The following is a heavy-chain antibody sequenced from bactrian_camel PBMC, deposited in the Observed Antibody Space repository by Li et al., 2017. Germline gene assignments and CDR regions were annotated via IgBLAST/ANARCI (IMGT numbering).Heavy chain of an antibody. CDR1: FLTFNNNC. Sequence: DVQLVESGGGSVPPGGSLTLSCVGSFLTFNNNCVGWFRQATGKEREWIAPIYRPGGNTFAADSVKGRFTISQDNAKNVMSLEMNDLKPEDTAMYYCAAKRSQTSLYCNTGRMVGSYAYWGQGTQVTVS. CDR3: AAKRSQTSLYCNTGRMVGSYAY. V-gene: IGHV3S40*01. D-gene: IGHD1*01. CDR2: IYRPGGNT. J-gene: IGHJ4*01.